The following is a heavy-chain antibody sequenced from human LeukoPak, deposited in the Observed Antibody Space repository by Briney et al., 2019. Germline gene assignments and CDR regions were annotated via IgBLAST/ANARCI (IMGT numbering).Heavy chain of an antibody. Sequence: NPSETLSLTCTVSGGSISNHYWSWIRQPPGKGLEWIGSMYYSGSTNYNPSLKSRATISEDTSKNQFSLKLSSVTAADTAVYYCARAGYDTSGFWYFDLWGRGTLVTVSS. CDR2: MYYSGST. J-gene: IGHJ2*01. CDR1: GGSISNHY. V-gene: IGHV4-59*11. D-gene: IGHD3-22*01. CDR3: ARAGYDTSGFWYFDL.